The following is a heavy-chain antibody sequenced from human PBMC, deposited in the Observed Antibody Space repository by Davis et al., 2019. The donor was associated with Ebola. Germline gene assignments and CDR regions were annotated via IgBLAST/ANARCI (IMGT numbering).Heavy chain of an antibody. D-gene: IGHD4-17*01. Sequence: GESLKISCAASGFTVSSNYMSWVRQAPGKGLEWVSVIYSGGSTYYADSVKGRFTISRDNSKNTLYLQMNSLRAEDTAVYYCARVMTTVTTLDYWGQGTLVTVSS. CDR3: ARVMTTVTTLDY. V-gene: IGHV3-66*01. CDR1: GFTVSSNY. J-gene: IGHJ4*02. CDR2: IYSGGST.